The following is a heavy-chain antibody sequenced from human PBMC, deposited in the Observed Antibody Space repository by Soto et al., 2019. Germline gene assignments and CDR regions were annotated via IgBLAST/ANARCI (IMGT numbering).Heavy chain of an antibody. CDR3: AKDLTGRTYYDFWSGYINWFDP. V-gene: IGHV3-30-3*01. CDR2: ISYDGSNK. Sequence: GESLKISCAASGFTFSSYAMHWVRQAPGKGLEWVAVISYDGSNKYYADSVKGRFTISRDNSKNTLYLQMNSLRAEDTAVYYCAKDLTGRTYYDFWSGYINWFDPWGQGTLVTVSS. D-gene: IGHD3-3*01. J-gene: IGHJ5*02. CDR1: GFTFSSYA.